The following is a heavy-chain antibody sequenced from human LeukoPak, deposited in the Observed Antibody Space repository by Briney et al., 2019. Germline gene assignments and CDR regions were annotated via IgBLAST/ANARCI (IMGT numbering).Heavy chain of an antibody. Sequence: RSGGSLRLSCAGSGFTVRTYGMHWVRQAPGKGLEWVASIKPDGGEKFSVDSVKGRFTISRDNARNSLDLQMNSLRAEDTAVYYCARVFNTVGFDYWGQGILVTVSS. J-gene: IGHJ4*02. V-gene: IGHV3-7*01. CDR1: GFTVRTYG. CDR2: IKPDGGEK. CDR3: ARVFNTVGFDY. D-gene: IGHD4-23*01.